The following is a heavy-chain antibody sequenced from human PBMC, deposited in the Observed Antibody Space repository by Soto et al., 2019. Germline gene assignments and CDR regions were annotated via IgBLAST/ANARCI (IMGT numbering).Heavy chain of an antibody. J-gene: IGHJ5*02. CDR3: ARMGYSSGWYWSWFDP. CDR1: GYSISSSNW. CDR2: IYFSEST. Sequence: QVQLQESGPGLVKPSDTLSLTCAVSGYSISSSNWWGWIRQPPGKGLEWIGNIYFSESTHYNPSLTSRVTMSVDLSKNQFSLRLSSVTAVDTAVYYCARMGYSSGWYWSWFDPWGQGTLVTVSP. V-gene: IGHV4-28*01. D-gene: IGHD6-19*01.